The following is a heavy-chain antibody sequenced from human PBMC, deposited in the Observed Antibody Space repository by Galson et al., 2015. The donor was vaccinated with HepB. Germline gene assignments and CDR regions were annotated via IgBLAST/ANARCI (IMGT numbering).Heavy chain of an antibody. V-gene: IGHV3-23*01. D-gene: IGHD3-22*01. Sequence: SLRLSCASSGFTFSSSAMSWVRQAPGEGLEWVSTISGSGGNKYYADSVKGRFTISRDNSRNTMYLQMSGLRAEDTAIYYCTNCDREYGYCAHRYWGQGTLVTVSS. CDR3: TNCDREYGYCAHRY. J-gene: IGHJ4*02. CDR2: ISGSGGNK. CDR1: GFTFSSSA.